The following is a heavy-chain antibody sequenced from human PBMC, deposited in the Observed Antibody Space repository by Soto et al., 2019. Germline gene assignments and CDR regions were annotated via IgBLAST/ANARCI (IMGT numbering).Heavy chain of an antibody. CDR3: ARRYGPGGMDV. Sequence: PGESLKISCKGSGYSFTTYPIAWVRQTPGKGLEWLGIIYPDDSDTRYSPSFQGQDTLSADKSITTAYLQWSSLKASDSAMYYCARRYGPGGMDVWGQGTTVTVS. D-gene: IGHD3-10*01. V-gene: IGHV5-51*01. CDR1: GYSFTTYP. J-gene: IGHJ6*02. CDR2: IYPDDSDT.